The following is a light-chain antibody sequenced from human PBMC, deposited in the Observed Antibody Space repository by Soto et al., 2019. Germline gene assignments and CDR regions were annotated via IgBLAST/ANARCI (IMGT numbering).Light chain of an antibody. J-gene: IGKJ2*01. CDR1: QSVSSRD. CDR2: ATS. Sequence: EIVLTQSPGTLSLSPGERATLSCRASQSVSSRDLAWYQQKPGQAPRLLIYATSSRAAGIPDRFSGSGSGTDFTLTISSLEPEDFAVYYCQQYDNSPGYTFGQGTKVDIK. CDR3: QQYDNSPGYT. V-gene: IGKV3-20*01.